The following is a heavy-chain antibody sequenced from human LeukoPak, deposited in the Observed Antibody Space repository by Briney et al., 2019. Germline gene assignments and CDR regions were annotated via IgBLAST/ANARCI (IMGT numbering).Heavy chain of an antibody. V-gene: IGHV3-23*01. CDR2: ISGSGGST. D-gene: IGHD3-10*01. Sequence: GSLRLSCAASGFTFSSYAMSWVRQAPGKGLEWVSAISGSGGSTYYADSVKGRFTISRDNSKNTLYLQMNSLRAEDTAVYYCAKDIAMVRGATDAFDIWGQGTMVTVSS. CDR1: GFTFSSYA. J-gene: IGHJ3*02. CDR3: AKDIAMVRGATDAFDI.